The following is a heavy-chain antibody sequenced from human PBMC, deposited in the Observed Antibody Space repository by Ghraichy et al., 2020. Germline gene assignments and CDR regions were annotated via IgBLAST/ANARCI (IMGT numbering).Heavy chain of an antibody. V-gene: IGHV3-21*01. CDR2: ISSSSSYI. CDR3: ARDTSDYGDWQFDY. Sequence: SCAASGFTFSSYSMNWVRQAPGKGLEWVSSISSSSSYIYYADSVKGRFTISRDNAKNSLYLQMNSLRAEDTAVYYCARDTSDYGDWQFDYWGQGTLVTVSS. D-gene: IGHD4-17*01. J-gene: IGHJ4*02. CDR1: GFTFSSYS.